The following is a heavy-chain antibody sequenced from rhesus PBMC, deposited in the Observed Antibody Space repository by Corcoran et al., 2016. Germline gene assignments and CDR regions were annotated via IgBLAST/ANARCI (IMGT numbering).Heavy chain of an antibody. J-gene: IGHJ4*01. CDR3: ARGGGWSKVFDY. D-gene: IGHD6-37*01. CDR2: IYGSGGST. Sequence: QVQLQESGPAVVKPSETLSLTCAVSGGSISSSNWWSWIRQSPGKGLEWIGGIYGSGGSTEYNPSLKSRVTISIDTSKNQFSRKLSSVTAADTAVYYCARGGGWSKVFDYWGQGVLVTVSS. CDR1: GGSISSSNW. V-gene: IGHV4-93*02.